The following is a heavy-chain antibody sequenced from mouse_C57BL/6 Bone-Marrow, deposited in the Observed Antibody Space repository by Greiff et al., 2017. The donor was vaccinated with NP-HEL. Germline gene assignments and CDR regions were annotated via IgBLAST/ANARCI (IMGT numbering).Heavy chain of an antibody. D-gene: IGHD4-1*01. CDR1: GFTFSDYG. J-gene: IGHJ4*01. V-gene: IGHV5-15*01. CDR2: ISNLAYSI. CDR3: ARNWDRYYAMDY. Sequence: EVKVVESGGGLVQPGGSLKLSCAASGFTFSDYGMAWVRQAPRKGPEWVAFISNLAYSIYYADTVTGRFTISRENAKNTLYLEMSSLRSEDTAMYYCARNWDRYYAMDYWGQGTSVTVSS.